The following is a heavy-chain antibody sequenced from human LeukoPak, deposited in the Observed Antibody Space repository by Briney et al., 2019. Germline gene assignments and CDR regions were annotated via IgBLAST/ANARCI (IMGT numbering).Heavy chain of an antibody. CDR3: ARLSVDDSSGYYYDGAFDI. CDR1: GYSFTNNW. CDR2: IYPGDSDT. V-gene: IGHV5-51*01. D-gene: IGHD3-22*01. Sequence: GESLKISCKASGYSFTNNWIGWVRQMPGKGLEWMGIIYPGDSDTRYSPSFQGQVTISADKSISTAYLQWSSLKASDTAMYYCARLSVDDSSGYYYDGAFDIWGQGTMVTVSS. J-gene: IGHJ3*02.